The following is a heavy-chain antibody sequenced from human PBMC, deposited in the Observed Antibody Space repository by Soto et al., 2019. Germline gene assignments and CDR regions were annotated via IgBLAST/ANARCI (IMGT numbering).Heavy chain of an antibody. CDR1: GFTFHNYA. V-gene: IGHV3-23*01. J-gene: IGHJ5*02. CDR3: AKYQSFPRAQFNT. Sequence: GGSLRLSCAASGFTFHNYAMSGGRRAPGKGLEWVSAISANGQGIYYADSVKGRFIISRDSSKNTVFLHMDSLTAEDTAVYYWAKYQSFPRAQFNTWGQGTLLTVSS. CDR2: ISANGQGI.